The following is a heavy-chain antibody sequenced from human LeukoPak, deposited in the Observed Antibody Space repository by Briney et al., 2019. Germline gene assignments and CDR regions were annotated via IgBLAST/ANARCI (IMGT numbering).Heavy chain of an antibody. CDR3: AKFPLDSDYYLSYYFDY. D-gene: IGHD3-22*01. Sequence: GGSLRLSCAASGFTFDDYTMHWVRQAPGKGLEWVSLISWDGGSTYYADSVKGRFTISRDNAKNSLSLQMNSLSTEDTALYYCAKFPLDSDYYLSYYFDYWGQGTLVTVSS. V-gene: IGHV3-43*01. CDR1: GFTFDDYT. CDR2: ISWDGGST. J-gene: IGHJ4*02.